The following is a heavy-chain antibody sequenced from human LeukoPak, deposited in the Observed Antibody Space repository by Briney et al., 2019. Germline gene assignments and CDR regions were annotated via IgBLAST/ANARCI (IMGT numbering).Heavy chain of an antibody. Sequence: GGFLRLSCSVSGFTFSAYAMHWVRQAPGRGLQYVSSISSNGGKTYYVDSVKGRFTISRDNSKNTLYLQMSSLRLEDTAVYYCVKDRWIDYWGQGVLVTVSS. J-gene: IGHJ4*02. D-gene: IGHD5-24*01. CDR2: ISSNGGKT. V-gene: IGHV3-64D*09. CDR1: GFTFSAYA. CDR3: VKDRWIDY.